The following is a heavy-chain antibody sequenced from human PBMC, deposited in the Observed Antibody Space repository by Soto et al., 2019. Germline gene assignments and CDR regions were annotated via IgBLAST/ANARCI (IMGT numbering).Heavy chain of an antibody. Sequence: SETLSLTCTVSGGSISSGDYYWSWIRQPPGKGLEWIGYIYYSGSTYYNPSLKSRVTISVDTSKNQFSLKLSSVTAADTAVYYCASPKIAFYNWFDPWGQGTLVTVSS. CDR3: ASPKIAFYNWFDP. CDR2: IYYSGST. J-gene: IGHJ5*02. CDR1: GGSISSGDYY. D-gene: IGHD3-3*02. V-gene: IGHV4-30-4*01.